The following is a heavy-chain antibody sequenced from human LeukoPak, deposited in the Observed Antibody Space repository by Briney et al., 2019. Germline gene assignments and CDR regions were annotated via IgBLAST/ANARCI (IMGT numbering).Heavy chain of an antibody. CDR1: GFIFSSYW. J-gene: IGHJ5*02. CDR2: IKQDGSEK. V-gene: IGHV3-7*01. Sequence: GGSLRLSCAASGFIFSSYWMSWVRQAPGKGLEWVANIKQDGSEKYYVDSVKGRFTISRDNAKNSLYLQMNSLRAEDTAVYYCARRYYYGSGRYYTPWGQGTLVTVSS. CDR3: ARRYYYGSGRYYTP. D-gene: IGHD3-10*01.